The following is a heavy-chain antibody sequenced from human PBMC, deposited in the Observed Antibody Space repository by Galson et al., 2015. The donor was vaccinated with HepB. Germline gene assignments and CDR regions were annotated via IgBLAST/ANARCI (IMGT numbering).Heavy chain of an antibody. D-gene: IGHD2-21*02. J-gene: IGHJ4*02. Sequence: SLRLSCAASGFTFSSYSMNWVRQAPGKGLEWVSSISSCSSYIYYADSVKGRFTISRDNAKNSLYLQMNSLRAEDTAVYYCARGFGGDGDYWGQGTLVTVSS. V-gene: IGHV3-21*01. CDR1: GFTFSSYS. CDR2: ISSCSSYI. CDR3: ARGFGGDGDY.